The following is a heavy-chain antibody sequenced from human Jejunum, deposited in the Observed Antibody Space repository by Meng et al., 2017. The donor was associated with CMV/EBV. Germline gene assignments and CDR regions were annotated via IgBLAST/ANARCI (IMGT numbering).Heavy chain of an antibody. V-gene: IGHV1-2*02. J-gene: IGHJ6*02. D-gene: IGHD3-3*01. CDR3: ARDLYDLLYYYYGMDV. CDR1: YTFTDYY. CDR2: INPNSGGT. Sequence: YTFTDYYIHWVRQAPGQGLEWMGWINPNSGGTNFAQKFQGRVTMTRDTSISTAYMEMSRLRSDDTAVYFCARDLYDLLYYYYGMDVWGQGTTVTVSS.